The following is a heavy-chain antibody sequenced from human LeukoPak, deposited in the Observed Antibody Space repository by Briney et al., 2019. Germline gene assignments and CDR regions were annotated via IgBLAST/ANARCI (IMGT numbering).Heavy chain of an antibody. CDR3: ARVDSSGCPDY. V-gene: IGHV3-13*01. Sequence: GGSLRLSCAASRFTFSSYDMHWVRQVTGKGLEWVSAIGTAGDAYYPGSVKGRFTISRENAKNSLYLRMNSLRAGDTAVYYCARVDSSGCPDYWGQGTLVIVSS. J-gene: IGHJ4*02. D-gene: IGHD6-19*01. CDR2: IGTAGDA. CDR1: RFTFSSYD.